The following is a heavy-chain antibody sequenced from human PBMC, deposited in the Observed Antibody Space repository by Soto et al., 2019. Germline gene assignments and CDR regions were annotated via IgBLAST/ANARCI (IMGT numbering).Heavy chain of an antibody. CDR3: ARDTAMALPDA. V-gene: IGHV1-18*01. D-gene: IGHD5-18*01. J-gene: IGHJ4*02. CDR2: ISAHNGNT. CDR1: GYTFTSYS. Sequence: QVQLVQSGAEVKKPGASVKVSCKASGYTFTSYSITWVRQAPGQGLVWMGWISAHNGNTKYAQKLQGRVTMTTDTSTSTAYMEVRSLRSDDTAVYYCARDTAMALPDAWGQGTLVTVSS.